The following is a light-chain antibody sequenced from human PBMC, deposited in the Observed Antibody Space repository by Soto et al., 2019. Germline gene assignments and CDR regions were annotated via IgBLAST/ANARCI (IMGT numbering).Light chain of an antibody. Sequence: DVVMTQTPLSLPVTLGQPASISCRSSQSLVYSDGNTYLHWFQQRPGQSPRRLICKVSNRDSGVPERVNGSGSATDFTLKISRGEAEDVGVYCCMQGTHWHLHTFGQGTKREIK. CDR2: KVS. CDR3: MQGTHWHLHT. CDR1: QSLVYSDGNTY. V-gene: IGKV2-30*01. J-gene: IGKJ2*01.